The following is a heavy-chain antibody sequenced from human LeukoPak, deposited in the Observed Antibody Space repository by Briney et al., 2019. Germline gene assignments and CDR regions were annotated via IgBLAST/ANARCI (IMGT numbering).Heavy chain of an antibody. V-gene: IGHV3-30*04. Sequence: GRSLRLSCAASGFTFSSYAMHWVRQAPGKGLEWVAVISYDGSNKYYADSVKGRFTISRDNSKNTLYLQMNSLRAEDTAVYYCAKGGYYDSSGYIGYWGQGTLVTVSS. CDR3: AKGGYYDSSGYIGY. CDR2: ISYDGSNK. D-gene: IGHD3-22*01. CDR1: GFTFSSYA. J-gene: IGHJ4*02.